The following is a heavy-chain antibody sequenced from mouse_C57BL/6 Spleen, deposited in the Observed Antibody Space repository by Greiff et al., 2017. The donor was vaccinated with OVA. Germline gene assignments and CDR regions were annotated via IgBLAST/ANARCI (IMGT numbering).Heavy chain of an antibody. V-gene: IGHV1-80*01. CDR3: ARPDSTGTNWYFDV. CDR2: IYPGDGDT. D-gene: IGHD4-1*02. CDR1: GYAFSSYW. Sequence: QVQLQQSGAELVKPGASVKISCKASGYAFSSYWMNWVKQRPGKGLEWIGQIYPGDGDTNYNGKFKGKATLTADKASSTAYMQLSSLTSEDSAVYFCARPDSTGTNWYFDVWGTGTTVTVSS. J-gene: IGHJ1*03.